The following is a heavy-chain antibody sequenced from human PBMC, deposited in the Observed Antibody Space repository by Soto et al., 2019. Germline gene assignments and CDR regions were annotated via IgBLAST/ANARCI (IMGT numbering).Heavy chain of an antibody. D-gene: IGHD3-22*01. CDR3: GGGDSRGFSGG. Sequence: SVKVSCKDSGFTLTSSSVQWVRPASRQRLEWIGWITVGTGNTNYAQKFQERVTITREMSTSTAYMELSNLRSEDTAVFYGGGGDSRGFSGGGGQGTWVPVSS. J-gene: IGHJ4*02. V-gene: IGHV1-58*01. CDR2: ITVGTGNT. CDR1: GFTLTSSS.